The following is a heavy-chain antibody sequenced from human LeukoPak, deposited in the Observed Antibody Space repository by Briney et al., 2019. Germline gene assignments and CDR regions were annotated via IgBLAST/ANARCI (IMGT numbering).Heavy chain of an antibody. D-gene: IGHD6-13*01. Sequence: ASVKVSCKASGYTFTGYYMHWVRQAPGQGLEWMGWINPNSGGTNYAQKFQGRVTMTRDTSISTAYMELSRLRSDDTAVYYCASSIAAAGQYLYYYYMDVWGKGTTVTVSS. J-gene: IGHJ6*03. CDR3: ASSIAAAGQYLYYYYMDV. CDR2: INPNSGGT. CDR1: GYTFTGYY. V-gene: IGHV1-2*02.